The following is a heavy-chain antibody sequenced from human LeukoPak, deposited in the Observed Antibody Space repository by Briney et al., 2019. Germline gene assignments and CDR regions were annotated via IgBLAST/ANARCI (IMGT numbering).Heavy chain of an antibody. CDR3: ARGRGGSYGE. Sequence: SETLSLTCTVSGGSISSGGYYWSWIRQPPGKGLEWIGYIYHSGSTYYNPSLKSRVTISVDTSKNQFSLKLSSVTAADTAVYYCARGRGGSYGEWGQGTLVTVSS. V-gene: IGHV4-30-2*01. J-gene: IGHJ4*02. CDR1: GGSISSGGYY. CDR2: IYHSGST. D-gene: IGHD1-26*01.